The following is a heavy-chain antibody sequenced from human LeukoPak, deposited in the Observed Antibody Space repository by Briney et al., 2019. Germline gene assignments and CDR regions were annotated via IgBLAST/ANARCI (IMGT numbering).Heavy chain of an antibody. V-gene: IGHV3-74*01. D-gene: IGHD3-22*01. CDR2: INSDGSST. Sequence: GGSLRLSCAASGFTFSSYWMHWVRQAPGKGLVWVSRINSDGSSTSYADSVKGRFTISRDNAKNMLYLQMNSLRAEDTAVYYCASGDYYDSSGHYIWGQGTLVTVSS. J-gene: IGHJ4*02. CDR3: ASGDYYDSSGHYI. CDR1: GFTFSSYW.